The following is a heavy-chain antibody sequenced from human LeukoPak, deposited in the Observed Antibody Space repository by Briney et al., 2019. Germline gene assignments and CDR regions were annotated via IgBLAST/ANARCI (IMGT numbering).Heavy chain of an antibody. J-gene: IGHJ4*02. Sequence: PGGSLRLSCAASGFTFSSYSMNWVRQAPGKGLEWVAVISYDGSNKYYADSVKGRFTISRDNSKNTLYLQMNSLRAEDTAVYYCARAGGGYPAPDPFDYWGLGTLVTVST. V-gene: IGHV3-30*03. CDR2: ISYDGSNK. CDR1: GFTFSSYS. CDR3: ARAGGGYPAPDPFDY. D-gene: IGHD3-22*01.